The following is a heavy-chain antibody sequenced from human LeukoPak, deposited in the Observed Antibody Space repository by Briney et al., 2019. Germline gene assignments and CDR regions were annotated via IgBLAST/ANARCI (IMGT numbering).Heavy chain of an antibody. Sequence: GGSLRLSCAASGFTFGSYAMHWVRQAPGKGLEFVSAIGSKGDITYYANSVKGRFIMSRDNSKNTLYLQMGSLRAEDMAVYYCARWGGGADYWGQGTLVTVSS. CDR3: ARWGGGADY. D-gene: IGHD3-10*01. CDR1: GFTFGSYA. CDR2: IGSKGDIT. J-gene: IGHJ4*02. V-gene: IGHV3-64*01.